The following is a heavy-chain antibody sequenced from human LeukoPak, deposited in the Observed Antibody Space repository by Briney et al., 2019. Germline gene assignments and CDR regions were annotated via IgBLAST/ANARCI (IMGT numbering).Heavy chain of an antibody. CDR3: ARPPNSGYDPYYYYYYMDV. D-gene: IGHD5-12*01. CDR1: GFTFSSYA. J-gene: IGHJ6*03. Sequence: PGRSLRLSCAASGFTFSSYAMHWVRQAPGKGLEWVAVISYDGSNKYYADSVKGRFTISRDNSKNTLYLQMNSLRGEDTAVYYCARPPNSGYDPYYYYYYMDVWGKGTTVTVSS. CDR2: ISYDGSNK. V-gene: IGHV3-30-3*01.